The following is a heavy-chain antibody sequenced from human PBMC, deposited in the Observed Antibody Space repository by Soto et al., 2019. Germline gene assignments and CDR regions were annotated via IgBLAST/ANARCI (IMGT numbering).Heavy chain of an antibody. CDR3: ARARSGWYGDY. J-gene: IGHJ4*02. CDR1: GFTFSSYS. D-gene: IGHD6-19*01. Sequence: LRLSCAASGFTFSSYSMNWVRQAPGKGLEWVSSITNTNYMYYADSVKGRFTISRDNAKNSLFLQMNSLRAEDTAVYYCARARSGWYGDYWGQEALVTVSS. CDR2: ITNTNYM. V-gene: IGHV3-21*01.